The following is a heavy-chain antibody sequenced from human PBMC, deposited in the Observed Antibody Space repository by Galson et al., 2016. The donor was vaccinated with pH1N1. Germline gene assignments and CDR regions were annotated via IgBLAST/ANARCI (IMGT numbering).Heavy chain of an antibody. D-gene: IGHD2-8*01. V-gene: IGHV4-61*02. CDR2: IYTSGNT. CDR3: ARGGPCTKGVCLFYFYDYGVDV. Sequence: TLSLTCTVSGDSISSGTYYWSWIRQPAGKGLEWIGRIYTSGNTNYNPSLKSRVTISVDTSKNQFSLKVSSVTAADTAVYYCARGGPCTKGVCLFYFYDYGVDVWGQGTPVTVSS. CDR1: GDSISSGTYY. J-gene: IGHJ6*02.